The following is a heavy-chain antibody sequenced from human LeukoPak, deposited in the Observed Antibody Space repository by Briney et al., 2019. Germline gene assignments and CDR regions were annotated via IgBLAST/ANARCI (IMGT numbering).Heavy chain of an antibody. CDR3: ARDPTAAGKGAWFDP. Sequence: SETLSLTCTVSGGSISSSSFYWGWIRQPPGKGLEWIGSIYYSGSTYYTPSLKSRVTISVDTSKNQFSLRLSSVTAADTAVYYCARDPTAAGKGAWFDPWGQGTLVTVSS. J-gene: IGHJ5*02. D-gene: IGHD6-13*01. CDR2: IYYSGST. CDR1: GGSISSSSFY. V-gene: IGHV4-39*02.